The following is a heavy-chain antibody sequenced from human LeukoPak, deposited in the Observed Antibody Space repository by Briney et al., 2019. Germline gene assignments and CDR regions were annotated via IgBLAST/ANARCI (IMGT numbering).Heavy chain of an antibody. Sequence: PSETLSLTCAVYGGSFSGYYWSWIRQPPGKGLEWIGEINHSGSTNYNPSLKSRVTISVDTSKNQFSLKLSSVTAADTAVYYCASGDYGDYGGDAFDIWGQGTMVTVSS. CDR2: INHSGST. D-gene: IGHD4-17*01. V-gene: IGHV4-34*01. J-gene: IGHJ3*02. CDR3: ASGDYGDYGGDAFDI. CDR1: GGSFSGYY.